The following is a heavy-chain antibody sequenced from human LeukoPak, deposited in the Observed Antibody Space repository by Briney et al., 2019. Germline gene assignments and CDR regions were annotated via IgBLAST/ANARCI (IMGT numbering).Heavy chain of an antibody. V-gene: IGHV3-9*01. CDR2: ISWNSGSI. D-gene: IGHD6-13*01. CDR3: AKDSRAAAGRGWFDP. J-gene: IGHJ5*02. CDR1: GFTFDDYA. Sequence: GGSLRLSCAASGFTFDDYAMHWVRQAPGRGLEWVSGISWNSGSIGYADSVKGRFTISRDNGKNSLYLQMNSLRAEDTALYYCAKDSRAAAGRGWFDPWGQGTLVTVSS.